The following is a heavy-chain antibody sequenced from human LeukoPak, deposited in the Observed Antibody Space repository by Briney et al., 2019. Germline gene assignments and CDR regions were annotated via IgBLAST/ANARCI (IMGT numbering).Heavy chain of an antibody. CDR2: ISASGTMT. D-gene: IGHD4/OR15-4a*01. V-gene: IGHV3-11*01. CDR1: GFTFDDYY. CDR3: ARHMVLSPCDY. J-gene: IGHJ4*02. Sequence: PGGSLRLSCAASGFTFDDYYMSWIRQAPGKGLQWISSISASGTMTFYAGSVQGRFTISRDNAKNSLHLQLNSLRAEDTAVYYCARHMVLSPCDYWGQGTLVAVSS.